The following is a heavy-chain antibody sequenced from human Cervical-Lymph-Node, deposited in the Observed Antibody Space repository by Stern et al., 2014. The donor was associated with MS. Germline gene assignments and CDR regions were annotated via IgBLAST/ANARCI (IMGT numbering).Heavy chain of an antibody. J-gene: IGHJ4*02. CDR2: IYYSGTT. CDR3: ARLTGIIDS. V-gene: IGHV4-39*01. Sequence: QLVESGPGLVKPSETLSLTCTVSGGSISRSTYYWGWIRQPPGKGLEWIGNIYYSGTTYYDPSLKSRVTISVHAATNQFSLKQNSVTAADTAVYYCARLTGIIDSWGQGTLVAVSS. D-gene: IGHD5-24*01. CDR1: GGSISRSTYY.